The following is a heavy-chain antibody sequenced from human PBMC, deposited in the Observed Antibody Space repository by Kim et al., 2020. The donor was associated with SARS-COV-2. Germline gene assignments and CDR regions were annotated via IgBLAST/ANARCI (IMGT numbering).Heavy chain of an antibody. CDR1: GFTFSSYA. D-gene: IGHD3-10*01. V-gene: IGHV3-30*04. CDR3: AREKFGELYSYYFDY. CDR2: ISYDGSNK. J-gene: IGHJ4*02. Sequence: GGSLRLSCAASGFTFSSYAMHWVRQAPGKGLEWVAVISYDGSNKYYADSVKGRFTISRDNSKNTLYLQMNSLRAEDTAVYYCAREKFGELYSYYFDYWGQGTLVTVSS.